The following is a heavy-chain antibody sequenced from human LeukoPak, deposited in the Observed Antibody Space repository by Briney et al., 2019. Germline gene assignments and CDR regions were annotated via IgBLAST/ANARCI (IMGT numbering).Heavy chain of an antibody. CDR2: IYHSGST. CDR3: ARVYCSGGSCYSGVEYNWFDP. D-gene: IGHD2-15*01. J-gene: IGHJ5*02. CDR1: GGSISSGGYS. V-gene: IGHV4-30-2*01. Sequence: SETLSLTCAVSGGSISSGGYSWSWIRQPPGKGLEWIGYIYHSGSTYYNPSLKSRVTISVDRSKNQFSLKLSSVTAADTAVYYCARVYCSGGSCYSGVEYNWFDPWGQETLVTVSS.